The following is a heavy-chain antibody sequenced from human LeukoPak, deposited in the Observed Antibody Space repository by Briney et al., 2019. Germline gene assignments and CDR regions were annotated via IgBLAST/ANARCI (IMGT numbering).Heavy chain of an antibody. J-gene: IGHJ4*02. V-gene: IGHV4-59*01. CDR1: VGSISSYY. CDR2: IYYSGNT. CDR3: ARDIGGATYFDY. Sequence: PSETLFLTCTVPVGSISSYYWSWIRQPPGKGLEWVGHIYYSGNTNYNPSLKSRVTISVDTSKNQFSLKLSSVTAADTAAYYCARDIGGATYFDYWGQGTLVTVSS. D-gene: IGHD1-26*01.